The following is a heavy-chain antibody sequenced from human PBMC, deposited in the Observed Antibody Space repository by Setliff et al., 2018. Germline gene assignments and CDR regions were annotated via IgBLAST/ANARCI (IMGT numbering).Heavy chain of an antibody. CDR1: GFSVSTFS. Sequence: GGSLRLSCAASGFSVSTFSMHWVRQTPVKGLEWVATISDDGTNDFYADSVKGRFTVFRDDSKNTLYLQMNSLKTEDTAVYYRISLWLGYYGLDVWGQGTTVTVSS. CDR3: ISLWLGYYGLDV. CDR2: ISDDGTND. V-gene: IGHV3-30*03. D-gene: IGHD5-18*01. J-gene: IGHJ6*02.